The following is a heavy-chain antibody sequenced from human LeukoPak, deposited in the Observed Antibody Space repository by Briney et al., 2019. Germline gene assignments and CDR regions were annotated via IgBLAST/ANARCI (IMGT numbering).Heavy chain of an antibody. D-gene: IGHD3-10*01. CDR1: GFTFSSYS. V-gene: IGHV3-21*01. Sequence: GGSLRLSCAASGFTFSSYSMNWVRQAPGKGLEWVSSISSSSSYIYYADSVKGRFTISRDNAKNSLYLQMNSLRAEDTAVYYCARFLGIPVSLITMVRGRDYMDVWGKGTTVTVS. CDR3: ARFLGIPVSLITMVRGRDYMDV. J-gene: IGHJ6*03. CDR2: ISSSSSYI.